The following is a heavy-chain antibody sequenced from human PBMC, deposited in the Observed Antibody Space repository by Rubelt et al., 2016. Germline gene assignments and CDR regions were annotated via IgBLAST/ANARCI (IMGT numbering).Heavy chain of an antibody. V-gene: IGHV4-39*01. CDR3: ARHPTALDIYYFDY. Sequence: QLQLQESGPGLVKPSETLSLTCTVSGASISSRSYFWGWIRQPPGKGLERIGSTQYSGSTYYNAVLKSRATISGDTSKNQFSRKLSSVTAADTAVYYWARHPTALDIYYFDYWGQGTLVTVSS. CDR1: GASISSRSYF. D-gene: IGHD5-18*01. CDR2: TQYSGST. J-gene: IGHJ4*02.